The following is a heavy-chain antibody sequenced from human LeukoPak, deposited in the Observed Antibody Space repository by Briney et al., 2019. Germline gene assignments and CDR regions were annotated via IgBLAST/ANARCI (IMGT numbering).Heavy chain of an antibody. D-gene: IGHD1-26*01. CDR2: IYYSGST. Sequence: SETLSLTCTVSGGSISSYYWSWIRQPPGKGLEWIGYIYYSGSTNYNPSLKSRVTISVDTSKNQFSLKLSSVTAADTAVYYCARDGGIVGATFDYWGQGTLVTVSS. CDR1: GGSISSYY. J-gene: IGHJ4*02. V-gene: IGHV4-59*01. CDR3: ARDGGIVGATFDY.